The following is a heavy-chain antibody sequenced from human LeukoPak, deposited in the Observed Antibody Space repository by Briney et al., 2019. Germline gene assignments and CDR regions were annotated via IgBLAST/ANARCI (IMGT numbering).Heavy chain of an antibody. Sequence: SVKVSCKASGGTFSSYAISWVRQAPGQGLEWMGGIIPIFGTANYAQKFQGRVTITTDESTSTAYMELSSLRSEDTAVYYCAREMATKNNWFDPWGQGTLVTVSS. CDR3: AREMATKNNWFDP. CDR2: IIPIFGTA. V-gene: IGHV1-69*05. D-gene: IGHD5-24*01. CDR1: GGTFSSYA. J-gene: IGHJ5*02.